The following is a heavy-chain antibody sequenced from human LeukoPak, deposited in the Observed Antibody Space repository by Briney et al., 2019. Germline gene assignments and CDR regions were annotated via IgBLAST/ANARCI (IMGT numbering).Heavy chain of an antibody. J-gene: IGHJ4*02. CDR2: INPSGGST. V-gene: IGHV1-46*03. CDR1: GYTFTSYY. D-gene: IGHD2-2*01. Sequence: GASVRVSCKASGYTFTSYYMHWVRHAPGQGLEWMGIINPSGGSTSYAQKFQRRVTMTRATSTSTVYMGLSSLRSEDTAVYYCARESDGPSPIFDYWGQGTLVTVSS. CDR3: ARESDGPSPIFDY.